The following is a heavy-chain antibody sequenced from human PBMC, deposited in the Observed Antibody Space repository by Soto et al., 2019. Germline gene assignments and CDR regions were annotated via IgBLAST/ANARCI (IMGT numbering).Heavy chain of an antibody. Sequence: SETLSLTCTVSGGSISSGGYSWSWIRQTPGKGLEWIGYIYPTGKTYYNPSLKNRATLSIDTSQNQFSLQLTSVTAADTAVYYCARAPPGPAPRWGVWGQGTTVTVSS. J-gene: IGHJ6*02. CDR1: GGSISSGGYS. CDR2: IYPTGKT. V-gene: IGHV4-30-2*01. CDR3: ARAPPGPAPRWGV. D-gene: IGHD3-16*01.